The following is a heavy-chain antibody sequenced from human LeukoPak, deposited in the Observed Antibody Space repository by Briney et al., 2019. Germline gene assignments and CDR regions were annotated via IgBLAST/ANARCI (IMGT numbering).Heavy chain of an antibody. D-gene: IGHD3-22*01. CDR3: ARDQAPDSSGTQGEFDP. V-gene: IGHV3-48*04. CDR1: GFTFSSYR. CDR2: ISSSSSTI. J-gene: IGHJ5*02. Sequence: PGGSLRLSCAASGFTFSSYRMNWVRQAPGKGLEWVSYISSSSSTIYYADSVKGRFTISRDNAKNSLYLQMNSLRAEDTAVYYCARDQAPDSSGTQGEFDPWGQGTLVTVSS.